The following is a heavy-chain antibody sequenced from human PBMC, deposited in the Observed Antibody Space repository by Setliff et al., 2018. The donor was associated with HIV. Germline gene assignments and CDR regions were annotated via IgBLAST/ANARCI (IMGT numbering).Heavy chain of an antibody. V-gene: IGHV1-69*10. CDR1: GGTFSSYA. CDR3: ARGRVLRGYYYYYMDV. D-gene: IGHD3-3*01. J-gene: IGHJ6*03. Sequence: VKVSCKASGGTFSSYAISWVRQAPGQGLEWMGGIIPILGIANYAQKFQGRVTITADKSTSTAYMELSSLRSEDTAVYYCARGRVLRGYYYYYMDVWGKGTTVTVSS. CDR2: IIPILGIA.